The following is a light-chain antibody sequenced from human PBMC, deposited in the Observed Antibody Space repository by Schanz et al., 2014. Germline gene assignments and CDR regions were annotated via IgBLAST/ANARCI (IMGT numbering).Light chain of an antibody. Sequence: DIQMTQSPSSLSAFVGDRVTITCRASENIGAWLAWYQQKPGKVPKFLIYRASSLESGVPSRFSGSGSGTEFTLTISSLQPDDVATYYCQQYSLYWTFGQGTKVEIK. CDR3: QQYSLYWT. V-gene: IGKV1-5*03. CDR2: RAS. J-gene: IGKJ1*01. CDR1: ENIGAW.